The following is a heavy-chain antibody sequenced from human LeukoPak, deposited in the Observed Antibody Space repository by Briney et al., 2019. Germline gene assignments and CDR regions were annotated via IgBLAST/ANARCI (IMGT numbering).Heavy chain of an antibody. J-gene: IGHJ4*02. CDR2: IYYSGST. Sequence: SETLSLTCTVSGGSISSYYWSWIRQPPGKGLEWIGYIYYSGSTNYNPSLKSRVTISVDTSKNQFSLKLSSVTAADTAVYYCARRGYYGSGKFDYWGQGTLVTVSS. D-gene: IGHD3-10*01. CDR3: ARRGYYGSGKFDY. V-gene: IGHV4-59*08. CDR1: GGSISSYY.